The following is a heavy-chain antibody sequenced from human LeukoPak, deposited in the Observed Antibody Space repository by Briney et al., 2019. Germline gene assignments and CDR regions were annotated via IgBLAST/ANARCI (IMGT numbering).Heavy chain of an antibody. D-gene: IGHD6-13*01. CDR2: ISDSSSVI. V-gene: IGHV3-48*04. Sequence: QAGGSLRLSCAASGFTFSSHWMSWVRQAPGKGLEWISYISDSSSVIFYADSVKGRFSISRDNAKNSLSLQMNSLRAEDTAVYYCVGGRSWHLGNWFDPWGQGTLVTVSS. CDR3: VGGRSWHLGNWFDP. CDR1: GFTFSSHW. J-gene: IGHJ5*02.